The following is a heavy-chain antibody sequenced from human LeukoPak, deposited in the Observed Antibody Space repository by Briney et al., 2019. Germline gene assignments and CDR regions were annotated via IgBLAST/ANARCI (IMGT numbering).Heavy chain of an antibody. CDR2: INPNSGGT. Sequence: ASVKVSCKASGYTFTGYYMHWVRQAPGQGLEWMGWINPNSGGTNYAQKFQGRVTMTRDTSISTAYMELSRLRSDDTAVYYCARDLTWGTYYYDSSGYYPPGAFDIWGQGTMVTVSS. J-gene: IGHJ3*02. CDR3: ARDLTWGTYYYDSSGYYPPGAFDI. CDR1: GYTFTGYY. D-gene: IGHD3-22*01. V-gene: IGHV1-2*02.